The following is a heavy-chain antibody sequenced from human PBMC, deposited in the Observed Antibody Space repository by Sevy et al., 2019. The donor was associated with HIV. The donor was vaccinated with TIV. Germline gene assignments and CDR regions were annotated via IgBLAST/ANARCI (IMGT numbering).Heavy chain of an antibody. CDR1: GFTFSKYS. Sequence: GGSLRLSCAASGFTFSKYSMSWVRQPPGKGLEWVSTLSFGCGEINYADSVKGRFIISRDNSKSSVYLQMNNLRPEDTAVYYCAREGWTNPHDYWGQGTLVTVSS. D-gene: IGHD2-15*01. CDR2: LSFGCGEI. J-gene: IGHJ4*02. CDR3: AREGWTNPHDY. V-gene: IGHV3-23*01.